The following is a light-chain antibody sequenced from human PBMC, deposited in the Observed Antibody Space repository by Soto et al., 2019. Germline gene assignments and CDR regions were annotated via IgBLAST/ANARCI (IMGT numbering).Light chain of an antibody. Sequence: DIQMTQSPSTLSASVGDRVTITCRASQSISSWLAWYQQKPGKAPNLLIYDASSLESGVPSRFSGSGSATEFTLTISSLQPDDFATYYCQQYNNYWTFGQGTRVEIK. CDR1: QSISSW. J-gene: IGKJ1*01. V-gene: IGKV1-5*01. CDR2: DAS. CDR3: QQYNNYWT.